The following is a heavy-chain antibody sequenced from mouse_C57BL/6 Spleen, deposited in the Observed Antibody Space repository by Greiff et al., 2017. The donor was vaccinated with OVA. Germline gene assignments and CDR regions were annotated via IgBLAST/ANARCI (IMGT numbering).Heavy chain of an antibody. CDR1: GYTFTSYG. D-gene: IGHD1-1*01. CDR2: IYPGSGST. CDR3: ASPFYYGSSYLDY. J-gene: IGHJ2*01. V-gene: IGHV1-81*01. Sequence: QVHVKQSGAELARPGASVKLSCKASGYTFTSYGISWVKQRTGQGLEWIGEIYPGSGSTNYNEKFKSKATLTVDTSSSTAYMQLSSLTSEDTAIYYCASPFYYGSSYLDYWGQGTTLTVSS.